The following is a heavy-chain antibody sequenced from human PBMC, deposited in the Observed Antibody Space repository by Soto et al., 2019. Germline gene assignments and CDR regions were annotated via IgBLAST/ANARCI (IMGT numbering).Heavy chain of an antibody. CDR1: GFTFSSYG. CDR2: IWYDGSNK. J-gene: IGHJ4*02. CDR3: ARDKGPLTMTYFFFDY. V-gene: IGHV3-33*01. Sequence: PGGSLRLSCAASGFTFSSYGMHWVRQAPGKGLEWVAFIWYDGSNKYYADSVKGRFTISRDNSKNTLYLQMNSLRAEDTAVYYCARDKGPLTMTYFFFDYWGQGTLVTVSS. D-gene: IGHD3-22*01.